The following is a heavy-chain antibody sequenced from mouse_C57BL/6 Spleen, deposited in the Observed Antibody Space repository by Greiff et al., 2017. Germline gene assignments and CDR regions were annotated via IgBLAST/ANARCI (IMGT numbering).Heavy chain of an antibody. J-gene: IGHJ2*01. V-gene: IGHV1-42*01. CDR2: INPSTGGT. D-gene: IGHD1-1*01. CDR1: GYSFTGYY. CDR3: ARPTVVAFDY. Sequence: VQLQQSGPELVKPGASVKISCKASGYSFTGYYMNWVKQSPEKSLEWIGEINPSTGGTTYNQKFKAKATLTVDKSSSTAYMQLKSLTSEDSAVYYCARPTVVAFDYWGQGTTLTVSS.